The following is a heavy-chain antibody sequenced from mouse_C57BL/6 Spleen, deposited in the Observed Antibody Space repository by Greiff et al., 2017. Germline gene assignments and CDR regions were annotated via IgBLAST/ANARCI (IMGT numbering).Heavy chain of an antibody. CDR2: IYPGDGDT. Sequence: QVHVKQSGPELVKPGASVKISCKASGYAFSSSWMNWVKQRPGKGLEWIGRIYPGDGDTNYNGKFKGKATLTADKSSSTAYMQLSSLTSEDSAVYFCARVVIYYGNYGAMDYWGQGTSVTVSS. J-gene: IGHJ4*01. CDR1: GYAFSSSW. CDR3: ARVVIYYGNYGAMDY. V-gene: IGHV1-82*01. D-gene: IGHD2-1*01.